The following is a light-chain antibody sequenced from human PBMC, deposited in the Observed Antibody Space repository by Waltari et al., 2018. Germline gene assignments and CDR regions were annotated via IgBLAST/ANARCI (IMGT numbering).Light chain of an antibody. V-gene: IGKV3-11*01. J-gene: IGKJ3*01. CDR3: QQRSNWPPLFT. CDR2: DAS. Sequence: IVLTLSPATMSLSPGDRASLSSRASQSVSSYLAWYQQKPGQAPRLLTYDASNSATGIPARFSGSGSGTDFTLTISSLEPEDFAVYYCQQRSNWPPLFTFGPGTKVDIK. CDR1: QSVSSY.